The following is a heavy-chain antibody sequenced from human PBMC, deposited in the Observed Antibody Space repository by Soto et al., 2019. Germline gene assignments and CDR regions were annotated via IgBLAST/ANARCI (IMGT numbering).Heavy chain of an antibody. D-gene: IGHD6-19*01. J-gene: IGHJ4*02. CDR1: GGTFSTSG. V-gene: IGHV1-69*01. CDR2: IVPLLGTA. Sequence: VHLVQSGAEVKKPGSSVKVSCKASGGTFSTSGISWVRQAPGQGLEWVGRIVPLLGTANYAQRFQGRVTLTADESTSTGYMELSSLRSEDTAVYYCAREFSSGWSGYWGQGTLVTVSS. CDR3: AREFSSGWSGY.